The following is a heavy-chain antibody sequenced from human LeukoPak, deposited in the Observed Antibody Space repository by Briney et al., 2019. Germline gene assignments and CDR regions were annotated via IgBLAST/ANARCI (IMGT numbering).Heavy chain of an antibody. Sequence: SVKVSCKASGYTFTSYGISWVRQAPGQGLEWVGGIIPIFGTAKYAQKFQGRVTITADESTSTAYMELSSLRSEDTAVYYCARDNKWELFALDYWGQGTLVTVSS. CDR3: ARDNKWELFALDY. CDR1: GYTFTSYG. CDR2: IIPIFGTA. V-gene: IGHV1-69*13. D-gene: IGHD1-26*01. J-gene: IGHJ4*02.